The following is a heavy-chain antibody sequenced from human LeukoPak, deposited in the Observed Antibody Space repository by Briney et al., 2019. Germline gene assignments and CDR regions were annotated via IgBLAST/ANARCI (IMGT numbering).Heavy chain of an antibody. CDR1: GGTFSSYA. V-gene: IGHV1-69*04. CDR3: ARDWAFTGGFSDAFDI. CDR2: IIPILGIA. D-gene: IGHD2-8*02. J-gene: IGHJ3*02. Sequence: SVTVSCKSSGGTFSSYAISWVRQAPGQGLEWMGRIIPILGIANYAQKFQGRVTITADKSTSTAYMELSSLRSEDTAVYYCARDWAFTGGFSDAFDIWGQGTMVTVSS.